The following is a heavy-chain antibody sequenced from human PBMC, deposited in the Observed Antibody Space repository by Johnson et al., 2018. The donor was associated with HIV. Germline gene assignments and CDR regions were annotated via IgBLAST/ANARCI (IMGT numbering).Heavy chain of an antibody. D-gene: IGHD5/OR15-5a*01. J-gene: IGHJ3*02. V-gene: IGHV3-30-3*01. CDR1: GFTFSSYA. Sequence: QVQLVESGGGVVQPGRSLRLSCAVSGFTFSSYAMHWVRQAPGNGLEWVVVISYDGSNKYYADSVKGRFTISRDNSKNTLYLQMNSLRAEDTAVYYCARDRWSTIMGAFDIWGQGTMVTVSS. CDR3: ARDRWSTIMGAFDI. CDR2: ISYDGSNK.